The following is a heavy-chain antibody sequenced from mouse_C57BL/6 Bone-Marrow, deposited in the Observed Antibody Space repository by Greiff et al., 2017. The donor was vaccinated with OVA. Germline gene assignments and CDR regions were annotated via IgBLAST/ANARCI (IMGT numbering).Heavy chain of an antibody. CDR3: TRGALLRRGYCFDY. J-gene: IGHJ2*01. CDR2: IYPGSGST. D-gene: IGHD1-1*01. CDR1: GYTFTSYW. Sequence: QVQLKQPGAELVKPGASVKMSCKASGYTFTSYWITWVKQRPGQGLEWIGDIYPGSGSTNYNEKFKSKATLTVDTSSSKAYMQLSSKTSEEYAVYYCTRGALLRRGYCFDYWGQGTTLTVSS. V-gene: IGHV1-55*01.